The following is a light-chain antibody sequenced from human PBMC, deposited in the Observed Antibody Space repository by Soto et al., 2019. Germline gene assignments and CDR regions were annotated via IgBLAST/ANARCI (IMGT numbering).Light chain of an antibody. J-gene: IGLJ2*01. CDR3: QTWGTGVV. CDR2: LNSDGSH. CDR1: SGHSSYA. Sequence: QLVLTQSPSASAPLGASVKLTFTLSSGHSSYAIAWHQQQPEKGPRYLMKLNSDGSHSKGDGIPDRFSGSSSGAERYLTISSLQSEDEADYYCQTWGTGVVFGGGTKLTVL. V-gene: IGLV4-69*01.